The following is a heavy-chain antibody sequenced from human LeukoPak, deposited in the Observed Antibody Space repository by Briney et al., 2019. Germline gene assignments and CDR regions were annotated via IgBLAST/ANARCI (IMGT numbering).Heavy chain of an antibody. CDR1: GYTFTSYD. Sequence: ASVKVSCKASGYTFTSYDINWVRQATGQGLEWMGWMNPNSGNTGYAQKFQGRVTMTRNTSISTAYMELSSLRSEDTAVYYCARGARGIYDFLDWGQGTLVTVSS. CDR3: ARGARGIYDFLD. D-gene: IGHD3-3*01. J-gene: IGHJ4*02. CDR2: MNPNSGNT. V-gene: IGHV1-8*01.